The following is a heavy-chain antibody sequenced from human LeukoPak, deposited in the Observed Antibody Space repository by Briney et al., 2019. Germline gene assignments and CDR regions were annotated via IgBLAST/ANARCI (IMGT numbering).Heavy chain of an antibody. CDR1: GFTFSSYW. CDR2: IKQDGSEK. CDR3: ARDRVFYDSSGYSPFDY. D-gene: IGHD3-22*01. Sequence: GGSLRLSCAASGFTFSSYWMSWVRQAPGKGLEWVANIKQDGSEKYYVDSVKGRFTIPRDNAKNSLYLQMNSLRAEDTAVYYCARDRVFYDSSGYSPFDYWGQGTLVTVSS. J-gene: IGHJ4*02. V-gene: IGHV3-7*01.